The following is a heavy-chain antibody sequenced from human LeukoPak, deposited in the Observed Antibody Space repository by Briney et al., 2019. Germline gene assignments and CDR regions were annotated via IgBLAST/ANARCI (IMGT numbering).Heavy chain of an antibody. CDR1: GGSFSGYY. CDR2: INHSGST. J-gene: IGHJ6*02. CDR3: ARLGVVVVAATPTVYYYYGMDV. V-gene: IGHV4-34*01. Sequence: KTSETLSLTCAVYGGSFSGYYRSWIRQPPGKGLEWIGEINHSGSTNYNPSLKSRVTISVDTSKNQFSLKLSSVTAADTAVYYCARLGVVVVAATPTVYYYYGMDVWGQGTTVTVSS. D-gene: IGHD2-15*01.